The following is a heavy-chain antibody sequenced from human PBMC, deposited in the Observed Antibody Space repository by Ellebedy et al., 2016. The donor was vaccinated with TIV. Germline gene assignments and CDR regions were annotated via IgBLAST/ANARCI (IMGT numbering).Heavy chain of an antibody. D-gene: IGHD3-10*01. V-gene: IGHV3-15*01. Sequence: GESLKISCAASGFTFGYAWMTWVRQAPGKGLEWLGRISANTDGGTTDYAAPVKGRFTISRDDKRNTLYLQRSSLKTEDTAVYYCTTGLFVWSGETFFREYDAFDIWGHGTMVTVSS. CDR3: TTGLFVWSGETFFREYDAFDI. CDR1: GFTFGYAW. CDR2: ISANTDGGTT. J-gene: IGHJ3*02.